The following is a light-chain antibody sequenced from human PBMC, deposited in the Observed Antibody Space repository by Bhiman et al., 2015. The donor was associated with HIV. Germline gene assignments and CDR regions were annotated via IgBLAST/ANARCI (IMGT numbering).Light chain of an antibody. CDR2: ANN. V-gene: IGLV1-40*01. CDR1: SSNIGAGYD. Sequence: QSVLTQPPSVSGAPGQRVTISCTGSSSNIGAGYDVHWYQNLPGTAPRLLIYANNNRPSGVPDRFSGSRSGTSASLAITGLQPDDEADYYCQSYDTSQNGFVIFGGGTRLTVL. J-gene: IGLJ2*01. CDR3: QSYDTSQNGFVI.